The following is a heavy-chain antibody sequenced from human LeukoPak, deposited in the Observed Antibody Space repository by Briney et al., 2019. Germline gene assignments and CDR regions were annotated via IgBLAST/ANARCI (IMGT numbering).Heavy chain of an antibody. CDR3: AKDGWLESGRTPFYFDS. Sequence: GGSLRLSCAASGFTFSDYYMSWIRQAPGKGLQWLSYISGTSRTIYYADSVKGRFAISRDNARNSLYLQMSSLRVEDTAVYYCAKDGWLESGRTPFYFDSWGQGTLVTVSS. V-gene: IGHV3-11*04. J-gene: IGHJ4*02. D-gene: IGHD3-10*01. CDR2: ISGTSRTI. CDR1: GFTFSDYY.